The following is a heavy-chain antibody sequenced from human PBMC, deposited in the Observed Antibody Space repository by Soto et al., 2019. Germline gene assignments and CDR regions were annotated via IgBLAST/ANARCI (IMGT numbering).Heavy chain of an antibody. CDR3: ARRGSGSYYDY. V-gene: IGHV3-23*01. D-gene: IGHD1-26*01. Sequence: EVQLLESGGGLVQPGGSLRLSCAASGFTFSSYAMRWVRQAPVKGLEWVAAISGSGGSTYYADSVKGRFTISRDSSMHTLYLQMNSLRAEDTAVYYCARRGSGSYYDYWGQGTLVTVSS. CDR1: GFTFSSYA. J-gene: IGHJ4*02. CDR2: ISGSGGST.